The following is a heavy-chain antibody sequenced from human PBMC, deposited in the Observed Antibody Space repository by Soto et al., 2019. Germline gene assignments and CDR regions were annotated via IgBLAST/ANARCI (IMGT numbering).Heavy chain of an antibody. CDR1: GYTFGRYG. CDR3: ARRIHFSGSYYGMDV. CDR2: INPYNGNA. J-gene: IGHJ6*02. V-gene: IGHV1-18*04. D-gene: IGHD1-26*01. Sequence: QVQLVQSGAEVKKPGASVKVSCKASGYTFGRYGVTWVRQATGQGLEWMGWINPYNGNANYGQKLQGRVTMTTGTSTSTDYMELRSLRSDDTAVSYCARRIHFSGSYYGMDVWGQVDTVAVSS.